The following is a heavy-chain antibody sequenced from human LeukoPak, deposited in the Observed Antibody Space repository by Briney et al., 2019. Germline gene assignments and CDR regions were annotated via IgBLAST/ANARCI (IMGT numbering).Heavy chain of an antibody. J-gene: IGHJ4*02. V-gene: IGHV4-34*01. CDR1: GGSFSGYY. CDR2: INHSGST. Sequence: SETLSLTCAVYGGSFSGYYWSWIRQPPGKGLEWIVEINHSGSTNYNPSLKSRVTISVDTSKNQSSLKLSSVTAADTAVYYCARGRGTWLLPPFDYWGQRTLVTVSS. D-gene: IGHD3-22*01. CDR3: ARGRGTWLLPPFDY.